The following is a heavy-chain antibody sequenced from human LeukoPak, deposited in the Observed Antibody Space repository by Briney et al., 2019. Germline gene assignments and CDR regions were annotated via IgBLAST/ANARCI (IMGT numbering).Heavy chain of an antibody. CDR1: GFTFSSYA. Sequence: GGSLRLSCAASGFTFSSYAMSWVRQAPGKGLEWVSAISGSGGSTYYADSVKGRFIISRDNSKNTLYLQMNSLRAEDTAVYYCAKGDYGDYVVYAFDIWGQGTMVTVSS. V-gene: IGHV3-23*01. J-gene: IGHJ3*02. CDR2: ISGSGGST. D-gene: IGHD4-17*01. CDR3: AKGDYGDYVVYAFDI.